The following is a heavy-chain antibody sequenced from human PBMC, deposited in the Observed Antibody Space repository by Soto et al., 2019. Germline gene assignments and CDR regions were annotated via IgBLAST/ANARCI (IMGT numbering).Heavy chain of an antibody. V-gene: IGHV1-69*01. CDR1: GGIFGSHG. CDR2: FIPIFRTL. CDR3: VRDRRIYYSDPHDEFVASDYEV. J-gene: IGHJ3*01. D-gene: IGHD3-22*01. Sequence: QVQLIQSEAAVMKPGSSVRVSCTASGGIFGSHGFCWVRQAPGQRLEWVGGFIPIFRTLTYTEKFQARVRIAADESVNTVYLDLSGLTSDDTAVYYCVRDRRIYYSDPHDEFVASDYEVWGQGTMVTVSS.